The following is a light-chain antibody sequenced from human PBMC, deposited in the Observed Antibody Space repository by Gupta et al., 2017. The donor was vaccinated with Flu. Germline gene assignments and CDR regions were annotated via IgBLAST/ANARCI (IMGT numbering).Light chain of an antibody. CDR2: EVS. CDR3: MQTIQLSRLT. V-gene: IGKV2D-29*01. Sequence: CSSIQSLLHSNGKNYLNWYLQRPGQPPQLLIYEVSNRCSGVPDRFCGSGSETDFPLKIIRVEAEDVGTYYCMQTIQLSRLTFGGGTKVEIK. CDR1: QSLLHSNGKNY. J-gene: IGKJ4*01.